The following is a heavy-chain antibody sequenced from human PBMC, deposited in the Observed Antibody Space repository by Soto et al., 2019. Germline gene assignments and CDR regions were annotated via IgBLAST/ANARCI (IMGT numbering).Heavy chain of an antibody. CDR1: GFTFGTTD. CDR3: VKNSGWFNT. Sequence: QLLQSGGGLVQPGGSLTLSCAASGFTFGTTDMSWVRQAPGEGLEWVSTIDGSGGITYYADSVKGRFTISRDNSRHTVYLQMNSLRGDDTALYYCVKNSGWFNTWGQGALVTVSS. CDR2: IDGSGGIT. V-gene: IGHV3-23*01. D-gene: IGHD3-10*01. J-gene: IGHJ5*02.